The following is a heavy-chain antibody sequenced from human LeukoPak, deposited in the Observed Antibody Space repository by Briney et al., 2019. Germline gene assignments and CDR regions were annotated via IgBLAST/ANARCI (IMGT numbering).Heavy chain of an antibody. CDR2: IYYSGST. J-gene: IGHJ6*03. D-gene: IGHD3-3*01. V-gene: IGHV4-39*01. CDR3: ARTALYDFWSGYYFSGYYYYYMDV. CDR1: GGSISSSSYY. Sequence: SETLSLTCTVSGGSISSSSYYRGWIRQPPGKGLEWIGSIYYSGSTYYNPSLKSRVTISVDTSKNQFSLKLSSVTAADTAVYYCARTALYDFWSGYYFSGYYYYYMDVWGKGTTVTVSS.